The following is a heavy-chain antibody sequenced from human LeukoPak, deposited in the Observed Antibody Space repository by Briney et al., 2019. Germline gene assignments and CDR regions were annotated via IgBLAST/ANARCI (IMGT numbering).Heavy chain of an antibody. D-gene: IGHD6-13*01. CDR3: ARGLGPGYSSSWYLRTGDYFDY. J-gene: IGHJ4*02. V-gene: IGHV4-34*01. CDR2: INHSGST. CDR1: GGSFSGYY. Sequence: SETLSLTCAVYGGSFSGYYWSWIRQPPGKGLEWIGEINHSGSTNYNPSLKSRVTISVDTSKNQFSLKLSSVTAADTAVYYCARGLGPGYSSSWYLRTGDYFDYWGQGTLVTVSS.